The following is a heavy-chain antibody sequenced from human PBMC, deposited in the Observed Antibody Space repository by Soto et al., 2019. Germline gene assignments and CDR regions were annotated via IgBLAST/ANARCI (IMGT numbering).Heavy chain of an antibody. J-gene: IGHJ4*02. CDR1: GGTIRNYG. CDR2: IVPIFGTA. V-gene: IGHV1-69*05. CDR3: ARDLGGWPDY. Sequence: SVQVSCKTSGGTIRNYGSIWVRKATGQRLEWMGWIVPIFGTAKYAQKFQGRVTITRDTSASTAYMELSSLRSEDTAVYYCARDLGGWPDYWGQGTLVTVS. D-gene: IGHD2-15*01.